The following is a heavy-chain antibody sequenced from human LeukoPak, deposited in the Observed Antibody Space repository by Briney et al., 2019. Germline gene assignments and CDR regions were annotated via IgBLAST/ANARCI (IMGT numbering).Heavy chain of an antibody. D-gene: IGHD3-3*01. Sequence: PSQTLSLTCTVSGGSISSGGYYWNWIRQPPGKGLEWIGYIYHSGSTYYNPSLKSRVTISVDRSKNQFSLKLSSVTAADTAVYYCARDYMALRFLESWGQGTLVTVSS. CDR2: IYHSGST. CDR1: GGSISSGGYY. J-gene: IGHJ4*02. CDR3: ARDYMALRFLES. V-gene: IGHV4-30-2*01.